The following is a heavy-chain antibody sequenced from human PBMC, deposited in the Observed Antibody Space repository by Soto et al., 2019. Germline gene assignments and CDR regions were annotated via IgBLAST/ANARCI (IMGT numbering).Heavy chain of an antibody. CDR3: TASGSDSFVDY. J-gene: IGHJ4*02. Sequence: GGSLRLSCATSGFTFIGSAMHWVRQASGKGLEWVGRIRSKTNSYATAYAASVKGRFTISRDDSKNTAYLQMNSLKTEDTAVYYCTASGSDSFVDYWGQGTLVTVSS. CDR2: IRSKTNSYAT. D-gene: IGHD5-12*01. V-gene: IGHV3-73*01. CDR1: GFTFIGSA.